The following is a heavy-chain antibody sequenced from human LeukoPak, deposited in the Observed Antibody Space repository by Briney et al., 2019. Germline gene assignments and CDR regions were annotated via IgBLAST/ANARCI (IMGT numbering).Heavy chain of an antibody. J-gene: IGHJ4*01. CDR1: RFPFSGYD. CDR3: ARDVGDSGAYFDY. D-gene: IGHD5-12*01. CDR2: ISISGSTI. V-gene: IGHV3-48*03. Sequence: GGSLRLSCAASRFPFSGYDMNWAGQAPGKGLDWVAYISISGSTIYYADSVKGRFTISRDNAKNSLYLQMNSLRAEDTAVYYCARDVGDSGAYFDYWGQRTLVTVSS.